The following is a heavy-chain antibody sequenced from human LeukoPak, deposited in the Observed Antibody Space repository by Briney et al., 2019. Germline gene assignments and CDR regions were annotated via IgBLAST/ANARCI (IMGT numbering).Heavy chain of an antibody. CDR1: GGSISSYY. CDR3: AREAGGSFDI. J-gene: IGHJ3*02. Sequence: SETLSLTCTVSGGSISSYYWSWIRQPPGKGLEWIGYIYYSGSTNYNPSLKSRVTISVDTSKNQFSLKLSSVTAADTAVYYCAREAGGSFDIWGQGTMVTVSS. V-gene: IGHV4-59*12. CDR2: IYYSGST.